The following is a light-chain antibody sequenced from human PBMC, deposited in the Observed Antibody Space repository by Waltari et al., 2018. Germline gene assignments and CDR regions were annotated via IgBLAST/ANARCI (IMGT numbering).Light chain of an antibody. CDR3: QQYGSSPWT. CDR2: GAS. J-gene: IGKJ1*01. CDR1: QSVSRSY. V-gene: IGKV3-20*01. Sequence: EIVLTQSPGTLSLSPGERATLSCRASQSVSRSYLAWYQQKPGQAPRVLIHGASNRDTGSPDRFSGSGSGTDFTLSISRLEPEDFAVYYCQQYGSSPWTFGQGTKVEIK.